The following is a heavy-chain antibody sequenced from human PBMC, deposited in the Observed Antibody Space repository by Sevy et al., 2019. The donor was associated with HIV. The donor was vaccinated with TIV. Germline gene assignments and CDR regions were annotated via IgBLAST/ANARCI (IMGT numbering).Heavy chain of an antibody. J-gene: IGHJ4*02. CDR2: IYYSGST. Sequence: SETLSLTCTVSGGSMSSYYWSWIRQPPGKGLEWIGYIYYSGSTNYNPALKSRVTISVDTSKNQFSLKLSSVTAADTAVYYCAVSTYYYDSSGYPLYYFDYWGQGTLVSVSS. CDR3: AVSTYYYDSSGYPLYYFDY. D-gene: IGHD3-22*01. V-gene: IGHV4-59*01. CDR1: GGSMSSYY.